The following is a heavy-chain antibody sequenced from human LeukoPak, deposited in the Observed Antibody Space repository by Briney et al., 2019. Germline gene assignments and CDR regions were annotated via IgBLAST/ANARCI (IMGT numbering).Heavy chain of an antibody. CDR2: IYYSGNT. CDR1: GGSISSGDYY. V-gene: IGHV4-30-4*01. CDR3: ARERYYCSTTLCSPDWFDP. D-gene: IGHD2-2*01. J-gene: IGHJ5*02. Sequence: SETLSLTCTVTGGSISSGDYYWSWIRQPPGKGLEWIGYIYYSGNTYYNPSLKSRVTISVDTSKNQFSLKLSSVTAADTAVYYCARERYYCSTTLCSPDWFDPWGQGTLVTVSS.